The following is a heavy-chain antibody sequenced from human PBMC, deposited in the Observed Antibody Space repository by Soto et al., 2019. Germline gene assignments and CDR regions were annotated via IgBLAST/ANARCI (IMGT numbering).Heavy chain of an antibody. V-gene: IGHV3-30*18. Sequence: QVQLVESGGGVVQPGRSLRLSCAASGFTFSSYGMHWVRQAPGKGLEWVAVISYDGSNKYYEDSVKGRFTISRDNSKNTLYLQMNSLRAEDTAVYYCAKPNIVGATYYGMDVWGQGTTVTVSS. CDR3: AKPNIVGATYYGMDV. D-gene: IGHD1-26*01. CDR1: GFTFSSYG. J-gene: IGHJ6*02. CDR2: ISYDGSNK.